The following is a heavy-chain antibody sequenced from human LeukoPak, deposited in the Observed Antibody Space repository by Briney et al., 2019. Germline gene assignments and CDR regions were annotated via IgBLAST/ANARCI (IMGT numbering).Heavy chain of an antibody. CDR2: LFYSGNT. CDR3: ERVWTENTGSPEYFED. J-gene: IGHJ1*01. Sequence: SETLSLTCTVSGGSISIYYWSWIRQPPGKGLEWIGYLFYSGNTNSNPSLKSRVTISADTSKNQFSLRLNFVTAADTAVYYCERVWTENTGSPEYFEDWGQGTLVTVSS. D-gene: IGHD3/OR15-3a*01. CDR1: GGSISIYY. V-gene: IGHV4-59*01.